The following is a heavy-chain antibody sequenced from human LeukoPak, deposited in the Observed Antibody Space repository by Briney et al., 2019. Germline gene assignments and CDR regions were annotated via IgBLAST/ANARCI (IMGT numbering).Heavy chain of an antibody. V-gene: IGHV3-30*02. J-gene: IGHJ4*02. CDR3: AKNGYYEYYFEY. Sequence: PGGSLRLSCAASGFTFSSYGMHWVRQAPGKGLEWVAFIRYDGSNKYYADSVKGRFTISRDNSKNTLYMQMNSLRAEDTAVYYCAKNGYYEYYFEYWGQGTLVTVSS. CDR2: IRYDGSNK. D-gene: IGHD3-22*01. CDR1: GFTFSSYG.